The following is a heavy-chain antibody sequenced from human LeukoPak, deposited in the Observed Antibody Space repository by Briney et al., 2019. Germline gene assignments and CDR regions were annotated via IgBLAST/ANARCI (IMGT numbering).Heavy chain of an antibody. V-gene: IGHV3-21*01. CDR3: ASSVLLTAPFDY. Sequence: PGGSQGLSCAVSGLLFSSHNTNWVRQPPGKGLERGLSTSSLTVGTHYIYYADSVKGRFTISRDDDKNTLYLQMNSLRAEDTAVYYCASSVLLTAPFDYWGQGALVTVSS. D-gene: IGHD2-21*02. CDR1: GLLFSSHN. J-gene: IGHJ4*01. CDR2: TSSLTVGTHYI.